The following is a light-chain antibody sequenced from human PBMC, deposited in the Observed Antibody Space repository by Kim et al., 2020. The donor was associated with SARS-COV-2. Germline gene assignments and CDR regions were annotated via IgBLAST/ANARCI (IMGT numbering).Light chain of an antibody. CDR3: QQSYNTPRT. J-gene: IGKJ5*01. CDR2: AAS. Sequence: DIQMTQSPSSLSASVGDRVTITCLASQSISSYLNWYQQKPGKAPKLLIYAASSLQSGVPSRFSGSGSGTDFTLTISSLQPEDFATYCCQQSYNTPRTFGQGARLEIK. CDR1: QSISSY. V-gene: IGKV1-39*01.